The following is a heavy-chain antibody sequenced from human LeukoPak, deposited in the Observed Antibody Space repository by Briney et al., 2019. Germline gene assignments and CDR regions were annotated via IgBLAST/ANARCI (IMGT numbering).Heavy chain of an antibody. J-gene: IGHJ2*01. CDR1: GGSISSYY. D-gene: IGHD6-13*01. V-gene: IGHV4-59*08. CDR2: IYYSGST. CDR3: ARHASIAAAGTTFDL. Sequence: SETLSLTCTVSGGSISSYYWSWVRQPPGKGLEGMGYIYYSGSTNYNPSLKSRVTISVDTSKNQFSLKLSSVTAADTAVYYCARHASIAAAGTTFDLWGRGTLVTVSS.